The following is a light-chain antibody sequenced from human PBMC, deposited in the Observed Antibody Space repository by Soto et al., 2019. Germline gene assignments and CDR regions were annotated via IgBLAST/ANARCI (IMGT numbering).Light chain of an antibody. V-gene: IGLV2-11*01. Sequence: QSALTQPRSVSGSPGQSVTISCTGTSSDVGGYNYVSWYQQHPGKAPKLMIYDVSKRPSGVPDRCSGSKSGNTASLTISGLQAEDEADYYCCSYAGSYTPNWVFGGGTKVTVL. CDR2: DVS. J-gene: IGLJ3*02. CDR3: CSYAGSYTPNWV. CDR1: SSDVGGYNY.